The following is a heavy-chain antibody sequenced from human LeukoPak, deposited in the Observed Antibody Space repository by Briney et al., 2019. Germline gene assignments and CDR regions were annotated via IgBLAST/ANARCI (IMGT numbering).Heavy chain of an antibody. CDR3: ARDGCSGGSCYWSSHYYYGMDV. CDR2: INPNSGGT. Sequence: ASVKVSCKASGYTFTGYYMHWVRQAPGQGLEWMGWINPNSGGTNYAQKLQGRVTMTRDTSISTAYMELSRLRSDDTAVYYCARDGCSGGSCYWSSHYYYGMDVWGQGTTVTVSS. CDR1: GYTFTGYY. V-gene: IGHV1-2*02. D-gene: IGHD2-15*01. J-gene: IGHJ6*02.